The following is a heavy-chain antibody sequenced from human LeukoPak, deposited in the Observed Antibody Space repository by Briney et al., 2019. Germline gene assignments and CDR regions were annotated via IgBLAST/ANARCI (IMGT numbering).Heavy chain of an antibody. CDR1: GASTSSNNHY. J-gene: IGHJ4*02. V-gene: IGHV4-39*01. CDR2: IYSSGNT. Sequence: SETLSLTCTVSGASTSSNNHYWGWVRQPPGKGLEWIGNIYSSGNTYYNASLKSRVTMYIDTSKNQFSPNLSSVTAADTAVYYCAKSGGSGLIDYWGQGTLVTVSS. D-gene: IGHD1-26*01. CDR3: AKSGGSGLIDY.